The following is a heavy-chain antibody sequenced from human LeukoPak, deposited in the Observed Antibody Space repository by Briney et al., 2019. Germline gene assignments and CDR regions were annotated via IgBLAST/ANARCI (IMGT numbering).Heavy chain of an antibody. V-gene: IGHV3-13*01. Sequence: GGSLRLSCAASGFIFSSYDMHWVRQATGKGLEWVSAIGTAGDTYYPGSVKGRFTISRENAKNSLYLQMNSLRAEDTAVYYCARGGRRDGYNYPYDYWGQGTLVTASS. CDR2: IGTAGDT. CDR1: GFIFSSYD. D-gene: IGHD5-24*01. CDR3: ARGGRRDGYNYPYDY. J-gene: IGHJ4*02.